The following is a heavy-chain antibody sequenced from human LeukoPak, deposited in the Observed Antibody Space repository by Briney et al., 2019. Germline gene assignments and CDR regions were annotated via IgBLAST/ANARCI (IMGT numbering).Heavy chain of an antibody. V-gene: IGHV4-59*01. CDR2: IYYSGST. J-gene: IGHJ6*02. CDR1: GGSISSYY. Sequence: SETLSLTRTVSGGSISSYYWSWIRQPPGKGLEWIGYIYYSGSTNYNPSLKSRVTISVDTSKNQFSLKLSSVTAADTAVYYCARDNPHSSGWYTGYYYGMDVWGQGTTVTVSS. D-gene: IGHD6-19*01. CDR3: ARDNPHSSGWYTGYYYGMDV.